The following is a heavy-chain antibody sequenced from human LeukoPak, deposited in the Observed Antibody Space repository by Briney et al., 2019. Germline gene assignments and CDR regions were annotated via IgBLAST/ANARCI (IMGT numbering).Heavy chain of an antibody. D-gene: IGHD6-13*01. CDR1: GYTFTGYY. J-gene: IGHJ5*02. V-gene: IGHV1-2*04. CDR2: INPNSGGT. Sequence: ASVKVSCKASGYTFTGYYMHWVRQAPGQGLEWMGWINPNSGGTNYAQKFQGWVTMTRDTSISTAYMELSGLRSDDTAVYYCARGTKQQLLGDWFDPWGQGTLVTVSS. CDR3: ARGTKQQLLGDWFDP.